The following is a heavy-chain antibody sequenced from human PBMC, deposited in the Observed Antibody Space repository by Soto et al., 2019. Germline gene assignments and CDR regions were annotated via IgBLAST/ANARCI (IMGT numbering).Heavy chain of an antibody. V-gene: IGHV4-59*01. CDR3: AGETDFWSGQGGAWFDP. J-gene: IGHJ5*02. CDR2: IYYSGST. D-gene: IGHD3-3*01. CDR1: GGSISSYY. Sequence: SETLSLTCTVSGGSISSYYWSWIRQPPGKGLEWIGYIYYSGSTNYNPSLKSRVTISVDTSKNQFSLKLSSVTAADTAVYYCAGETDFWSGQGGAWFDPWGQGTLVTVSS.